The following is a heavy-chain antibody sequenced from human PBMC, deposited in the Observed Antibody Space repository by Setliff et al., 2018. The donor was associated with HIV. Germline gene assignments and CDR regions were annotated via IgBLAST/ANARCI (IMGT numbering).Heavy chain of an antibody. CDR1: GGSISSYY. J-gene: IGHJ5*01. Sequence: SETLSLTCTVSGGSISSYYWSWIRQPPGKGLEWIGYIYYSGSTNYNPSLKSRVTISVDTSKNQFSLKLSSVTAADTAVYYCARQAHNYYDSSDRYWVIDSWGPGTLVTVSS. CDR2: IYYSGST. D-gene: IGHD3-22*01. CDR3: ARQAHNYYDSSDRYWVIDS. V-gene: IGHV4-59*08.